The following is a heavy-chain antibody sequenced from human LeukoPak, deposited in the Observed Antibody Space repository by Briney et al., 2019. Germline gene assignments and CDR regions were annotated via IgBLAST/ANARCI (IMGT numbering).Heavy chain of an antibody. Sequence: PGGSLRLSCAASGFTFKSYAMSWVRQAPGKGLEWVSAISGSGGSTYYADSVKGRFTISRDNSKNTLYLQMNSLRAEDTAVYYCAKDDYRFWSGYAGYWGQGTLLTVSS. V-gene: IGHV3-23*01. CDR1: GFTFKSYA. D-gene: IGHD3-3*01. CDR2: ISGSGGST. CDR3: AKDDYRFWSGYAGY. J-gene: IGHJ4*02.